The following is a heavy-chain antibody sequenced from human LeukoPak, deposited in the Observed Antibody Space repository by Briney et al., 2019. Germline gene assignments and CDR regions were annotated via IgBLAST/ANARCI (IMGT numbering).Heavy chain of an antibody. CDR3: TRSPYGDLDWIAY. V-gene: IGHV3-73*01. D-gene: IGHD4-17*01. Sequence: GGSVKLSRAPSGFTFSGSAMHWVRQASGKGLEWVGRIRSKANSYATAYAASVKGRFTISSDDSKNTACLQMNILKTEDTAVYYCTRSPYGDLDWIAYWSQGTLATVSS. CDR2: IRSKANSYAT. CDR1: GFTFSGSA. J-gene: IGHJ4*02.